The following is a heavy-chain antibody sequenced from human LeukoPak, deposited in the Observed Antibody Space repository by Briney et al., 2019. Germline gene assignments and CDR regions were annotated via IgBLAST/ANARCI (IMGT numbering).Heavy chain of an antibody. CDR3: ARVTISFLGSHGMDV. D-gene: IGHD3-9*01. CDR1: GFTFSSYS. J-gene: IGHJ6*02. V-gene: IGHV3-21*01. Sequence: GGSLRLSCAASGFTFSSYSMNWVRQAPGKGLEWVSSISSSSSYIYYADSVKGRLTISRDNAKNSLYLQMNSLRAEDTAVYYCARVTISFLGSHGMDVWGQGTTVTVSS. CDR2: ISSSSSYI.